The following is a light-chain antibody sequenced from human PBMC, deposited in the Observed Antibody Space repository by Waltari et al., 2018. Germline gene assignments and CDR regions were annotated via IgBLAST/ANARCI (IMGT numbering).Light chain of an antibody. V-gene: IGKV1-5*03. CDR1: RTINSW. CDR3: QRYNSYPYT. J-gene: IGKJ2*01. CDR2: QAS. Sequence: DIQMTQSPSTLSASVGDRVTITCRASRTINSWLAWYQQKPGRAPRLLIYQASSLQSGVPSRFSGSGSGTEFTLTSSSLQPEDFATYYCQRYNSYPYTFGQGTRLEIK.